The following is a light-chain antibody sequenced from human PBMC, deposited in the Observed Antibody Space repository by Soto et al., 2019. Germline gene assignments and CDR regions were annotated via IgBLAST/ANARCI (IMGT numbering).Light chain of an antibody. Sequence: EIVLTQSPGTLSLSPGERATLSCRASQSVSSSYLAWYQQKPGQAPRLLINGASSRATGIPDRFSGSGSGTSFTLHISRLEPEDFAVYYCPQYGTSPPSPLGQGTRLEIK. CDR1: QSVSSSY. V-gene: IGKV3-20*01. J-gene: IGKJ5*01. CDR2: GAS. CDR3: PQYGTSPPSP.